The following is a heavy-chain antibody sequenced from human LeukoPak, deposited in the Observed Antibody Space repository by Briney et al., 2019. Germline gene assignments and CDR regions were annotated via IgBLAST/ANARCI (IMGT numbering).Heavy chain of an antibody. D-gene: IGHD2-21*02. CDR3: AREGDFRNFDY. CDR1: GGSFSGYY. Sequence: KPSETLSLTCAVYGGSFSGYYWSWIRQPPGKGLEWVGHMYYIGSTNYNPSLKSRVTISVDTSKNQFSLKLSSVTAADTAVYYCAREGDFRNFDYWGQGTLVTVSS. V-gene: IGHV4-59*01. CDR2: MYYIGST. J-gene: IGHJ4*02.